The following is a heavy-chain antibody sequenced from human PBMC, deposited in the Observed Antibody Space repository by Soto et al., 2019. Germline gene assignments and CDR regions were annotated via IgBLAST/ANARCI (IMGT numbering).Heavy chain of an antibody. CDR2: IYYSGST. D-gene: IGHD3-3*01. CDR1: GGSISSSSYY. V-gene: IGHV4-39*07. J-gene: IGHJ5*02. CDR3: ARAVSEWLPIPP. Sequence: SETLSLTCTVSGGSISSSSYYWGWIRQPPGKGLEWIGSIYYSGSTYYNPSLKSRVTISVDTSKHQFSLKLSSVTAADTAVYYWARAVSEWLPIPPWGQGTLVTVSS.